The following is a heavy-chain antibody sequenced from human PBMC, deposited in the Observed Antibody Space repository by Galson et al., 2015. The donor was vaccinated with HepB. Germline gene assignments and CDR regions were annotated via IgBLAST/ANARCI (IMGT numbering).Heavy chain of an antibody. CDR3: ARDAIAYCGGDCYPGPNWFDP. J-gene: IGHJ5*02. CDR1: GYTFTGYY. CDR2: INPNSGGT. D-gene: IGHD2-21*01. Sequence: SCKASGYTFTGYYMHWVRQAPGQGLEWMGWINPNSGGTNYAQKFQGWVTMTRDTSISTAYMELSRLRSDDTAVYYCARDAIAYCGGDCYPGPNWFDPWGQGTLVTVSS. V-gene: IGHV1-2*04.